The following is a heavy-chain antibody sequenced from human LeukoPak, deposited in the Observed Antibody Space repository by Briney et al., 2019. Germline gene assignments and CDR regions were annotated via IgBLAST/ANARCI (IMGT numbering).Heavy chain of an antibody. D-gene: IGHD3-22*01. CDR2: IYYSGTT. CDR1: GGSISTYY. CDR3: ARDTSGYRRGSFDY. Sequence: SETLSLTCTVSGGSISTYYWSWIRQPPGKGLEWIGYIYYSGTTNYNPSLKSRVTMSIDTSKKQFSLRLSSVTTADTAVYYCARDTSGYRRGSFDYWGQGTLVTVSS. V-gene: IGHV4-59*01. J-gene: IGHJ4*02.